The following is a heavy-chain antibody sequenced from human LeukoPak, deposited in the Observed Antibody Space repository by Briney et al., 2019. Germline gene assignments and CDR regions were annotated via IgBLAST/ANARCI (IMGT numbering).Heavy chain of an antibody. V-gene: IGHV1-46*01. CDR1: GYTFTNYT. J-gene: IGHJ4*02. Sequence: ASVKVSCKASGYTFTNYTMNWVRQAPGQGLEWMGIINPSGGSTSYAQKFQGRVTMTRDTSTSTVYMELSSLRSEDTAVYYCARVQAGTTDYWGQGTLVTVSS. CDR2: INPSGGST. CDR3: ARVQAGTTDY. D-gene: IGHD1-1*01.